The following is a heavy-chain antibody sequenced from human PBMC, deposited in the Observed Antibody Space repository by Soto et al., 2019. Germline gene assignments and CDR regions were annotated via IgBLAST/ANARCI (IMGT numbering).Heavy chain of an antibody. J-gene: IGHJ5*02. V-gene: IGHV1-46*01. Sequence: QVQLVQSGAEVKKPGASVKVSCKASGYTFTSYYMHWVRQAPGQGLEWMGIINPSGGSTSYAQKCQGRVTMTRDTSTSTVYMELSSLRSEDTAVYYCARDLGTAADTPENWFDPWGQGTLVTVSS. D-gene: IGHD6-19*01. CDR1: GYTFTSYY. CDR2: INPSGGST. CDR3: ARDLGTAADTPENWFDP.